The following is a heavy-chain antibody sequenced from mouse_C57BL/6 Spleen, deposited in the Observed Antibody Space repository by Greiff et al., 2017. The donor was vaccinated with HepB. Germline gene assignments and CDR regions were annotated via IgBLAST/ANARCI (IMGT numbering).Heavy chain of an antibody. CDR2: IGPGSGST. J-gene: IGHJ2*01. D-gene: IGHD1-1*01. Sequence: QVQLQQSGAELVKPGASVKISCKASGYTFTDYYINWVKQRPGQGLEWIGKIGPGSGSTYYNEKFKGKATLTADKSSSTAYMQLSSLTSEDSAVYFCAREGGITTVVATHFDYWGQGTTLTVSS. CDR1: GYTFTDYY. V-gene: IGHV1-77*01. CDR3: AREGGITTVVATHFDY.